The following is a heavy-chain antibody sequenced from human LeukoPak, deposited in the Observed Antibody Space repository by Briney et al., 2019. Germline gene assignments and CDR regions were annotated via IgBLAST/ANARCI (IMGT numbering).Heavy chain of an antibody. CDR1: GFTFSSYA. J-gene: IGHJ4*02. CDR3: AKAITMIVITPGY. CDR2: ISDIGSST. D-gene: IGHD3-22*01. V-gene: IGHV3-23*01. Sequence: PGGSLRLSCAASGFTFSSYAMSWVRQAPGKGLESVSVISDIGSSTYYADSVKGRFTISRDNSKNTLYLQMNSLRADDTAVYYCAKAITMIVITPGYWGQGTLVTVSS.